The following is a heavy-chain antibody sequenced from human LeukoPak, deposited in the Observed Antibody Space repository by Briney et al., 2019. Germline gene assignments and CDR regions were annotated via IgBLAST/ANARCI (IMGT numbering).Heavy chain of an antibody. Sequence: GESLKISCKASGYNFGDYWIGWVRQMPGKGLEWMGIIYPGDSDTTYTPSFQGQVTISVDKSITTAYLQWSSLRASDTAMYCCARQSSPESSGSYYTFDYWGQGTLVTVSS. CDR1: GYNFGDYW. J-gene: IGHJ4*02. V-gene: IGHV5-51*01. CDR2: IYPGDSDT. CDR3: ARQSSPESSGSYYTFDY. D-gene: IGHD3-10*01.